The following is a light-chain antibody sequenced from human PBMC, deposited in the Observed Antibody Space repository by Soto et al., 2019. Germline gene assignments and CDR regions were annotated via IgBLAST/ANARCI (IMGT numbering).Light chain of an antibody. V-gene: IGLV1-40*01. CDR2: GNS. CDR1: TSNIGAGYD. Sequence: QSVLTQPPSVSGAPGQRVTLSCTGSTSNIGAGYDVHWYQHLPGTAPKLLIYGNSNRPSGVPDRFSGSKSGTSASLAITGLQAEDEADYYCQSYDSGLGGYVIFGGGTKVTVL. CDR3: QSYDSGLGGYVI. J-gene: IGLJ2*01.